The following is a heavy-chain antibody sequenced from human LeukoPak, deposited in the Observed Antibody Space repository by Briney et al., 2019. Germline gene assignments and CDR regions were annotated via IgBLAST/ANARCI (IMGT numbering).Heavy chain of an antibody. J-gene: IGHJ4*02. CDR1: GFTFSGSA. D-gene: IGHD1-26*01. Sequence: GGSLRLSCAASGFTFSGSAMHWVRQASGKGLEWVGRIRSKANSYATAYAASVKVRFTISRDDSKNTAYLQMNSLKTEDTAVYYCTRLGTLNDYWGQGTLVTVSS. V-gene: IGHV3-73*01. CDR2: IRSKANSYAT. CDR3: TRLGTLNDY.